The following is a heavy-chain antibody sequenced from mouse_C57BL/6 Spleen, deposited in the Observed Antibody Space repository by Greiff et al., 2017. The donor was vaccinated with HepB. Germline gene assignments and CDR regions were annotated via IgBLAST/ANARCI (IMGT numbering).Heavy chain of an antibody. J-gene: IGHJ2*01. Sequence: EVQGVESGGGLVQPGGSLKLSCAASGFTFSDYYMYWVRQTPEKRLEWVAYISNGGGSTYYPDTVKGRVTISRDNAKNTLYLQMSRLKSEDTAMYYCARISYYGTFFDYWGQGTTLTVSS. D-gene: IGHD1-1*01. CDR3: ARISYYGTFFDY. CDR1: GFTFSDYY. CDR2: ISNGGGST. V-gene: IGHV5-12*01.